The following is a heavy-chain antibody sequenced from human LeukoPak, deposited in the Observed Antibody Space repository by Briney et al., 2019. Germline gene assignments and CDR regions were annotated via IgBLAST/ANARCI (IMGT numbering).Heavy chain of an antibody. CDR2: ISSSSSYI. V-gene: IGHV3-21*01. J-gene: IGHJ5*02. CDR1: GFTFSSYS. Sequence: GGSLRLSCAASGFTFSSYSMNWVRQAPGKGLEWVSSISSSSSYIYYADSVKGRFTISRDNAKNSLYLQMNSLRAEDTAVYYCARDLFGVGYYYDSSASVLSTWGQGTLVTVSS. D-gene: IGHD3-22*01. CDR3: ARDLFGVGYYYDSSASVLST.